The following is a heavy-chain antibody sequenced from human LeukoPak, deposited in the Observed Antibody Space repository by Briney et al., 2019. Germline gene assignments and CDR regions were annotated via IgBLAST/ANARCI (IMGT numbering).Heavy chain of an antibody. CDR2: INHSGST. CDR1: GGSFSGYY. Sequence: PSETLSLTCAVYGGSFSGYYWSWIRQPPGKGLEWIGEINHSGSTNYNPSLKSRVTISVDTSKNQFSLKLSSVTAADTAVYYCARVRFLEWLGVGYYYYMDVWGKGTTVTVSS. J-gene: IGHJ6*03. D-gene: IGHD3-3*01. V-gene: IGHV4-34*01. CDR3: ARVRFLEWLGVGYYYYMDV.